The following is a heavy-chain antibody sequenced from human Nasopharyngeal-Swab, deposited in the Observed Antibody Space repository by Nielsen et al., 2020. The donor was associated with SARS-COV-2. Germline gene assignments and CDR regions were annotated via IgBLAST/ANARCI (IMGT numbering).Heavy chain of an antibody. CDR3: AKDLHSSSWPVGY. V-gene: IGHV3-23*01. J-gene: IGHJ4*02. CDR1: GFTFSYYA. Sequence: GESLKISCAASGFTFSYYAMNWVRQGPGKGLEWVSEISGSGGTTYYADSVKGRFTISRDNSKNTLHLQMNSLRVEDTGVYYCAKDLHSSSWPVGYWGQGTLVTVSS. CDR2: ISGSGGTT. D-gene: IGHD6-6*01.